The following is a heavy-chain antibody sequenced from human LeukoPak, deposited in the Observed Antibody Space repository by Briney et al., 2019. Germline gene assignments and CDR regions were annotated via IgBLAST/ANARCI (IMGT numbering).Heavy chain of an antibody. Sequence: SETLSLTCTVSGGSISSYNWSWVRQPAGKGLEWIGRIYTSGSTNYNPSLKSRVTMSVETSKNQFSLKLSSVTAADTAVYYCARDSSRGFGERWGQGTLVTVSS. CDR2: IYTSGST. CDR1: GGSISSYN. D-gene: IGHD3-10*01. CDR3: ARDSSRGFGER. J-gene: IGHJ4*02. V-gene: IGHV4-4*07.